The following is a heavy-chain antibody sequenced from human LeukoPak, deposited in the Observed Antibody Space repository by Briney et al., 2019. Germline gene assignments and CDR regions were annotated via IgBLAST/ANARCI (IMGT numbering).Heavy chain of an antibody. CDR1: GFTISSHW. CDR3: ARQRSSSWYNWFDP. V-gene: IGHV3-74*01. D-gene: IGHD6-13*01. J-gene: IGHJ5*02. CDR2: INSDGSST. Sequence: GGSLRLSCAASGFTISSHWMHWVRHAPVKGLVWVSRINSDGSSTSYADSVKGRFTISRDNAKNTLYLQMNSLRAEDTAVYYCARQRSSSWYNWFDPWGQGTLVTVSS.